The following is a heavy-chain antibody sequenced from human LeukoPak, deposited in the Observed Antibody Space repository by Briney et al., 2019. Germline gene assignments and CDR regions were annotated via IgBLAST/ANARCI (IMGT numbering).Heavy chain of an antibody. CDR3: ATWIRLKNLDY. CDR2: ISSSSSYI. D-gene: IGHD5-18*01. J-gene: IGHJ4*02. V-gene: IGHV3-21*01. CDR1: GFTFSSYS. Sequence: PGGSLRLSCAASGFTFSSYSMNWVRQAPGKGLEWVSSISSSSSYIYYADSVKGRFTISRDNAKNSLYLQMNSLRAEDTAVYYCATWIRLKNLDYWGQGTLVNVSS.